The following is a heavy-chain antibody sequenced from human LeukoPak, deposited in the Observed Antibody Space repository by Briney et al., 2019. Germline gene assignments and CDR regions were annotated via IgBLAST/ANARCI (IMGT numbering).Heavy chain of an antibody. D-gene: IGHD3-22*01. J-gene: IGHJ5*02. CDR1: GYTFASYG. Sequence: ASVTVSCKASGYTFASYGISWVRQAPGQGLEWVGWISAYNGNTNYAQKLQGRVTMTTDTSTGTAYMELRSLRSDDTAVYYCARDKKVITSKVWFDPWGQGTLVTVSS. CDR2: ISAYNGNT. V-gene: IGHV1-18*01. CDR3: ARDKKVITSKVWFDP.